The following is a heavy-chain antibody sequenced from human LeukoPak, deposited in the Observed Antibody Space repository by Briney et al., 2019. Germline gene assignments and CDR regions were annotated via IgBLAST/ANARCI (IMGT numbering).Heavy chain of an antibody. CDR3: AREDLCGGNVYRCGGSDN. CDR1: GYTFTNSA. Sequence: GASVKVSCKTSGYTFTNSAISWVRQAPGGGLEWMGWINTYNGHTDYAQRLQDRVTMTTDTSTSTAYMELRSLRSDDTAMYYCAREDLCGGNVYRCGGSDNWGQGTLVTVSS. CDR2: INTYNGHT. D-gene: IGHD4-23*01. V-gene: IGHV1-18*01. J-gene: IGHJ4*02.